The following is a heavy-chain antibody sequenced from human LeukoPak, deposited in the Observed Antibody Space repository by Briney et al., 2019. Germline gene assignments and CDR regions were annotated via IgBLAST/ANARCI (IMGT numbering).Heavy chain of an antibody. Sequence: ASVKVSCKASGCTFTSYYMHWVRQAPGQGLEWMGIINPSGGSTSYAQKFQGRVTMTRDMSTSTVYMELSSLRSEDTAVYYCARDSGAAQLGYYYYYMDVWGKGTTVTVSS. V-gene: IGHV1-46*01. CDR1: GCTFTSYY. CDR3: ARDSGAAQLGYYYYYMDV. CDR2: INPSGGST. D-gene: IGHD6-13*01. J-gene: IGHJ6*03.